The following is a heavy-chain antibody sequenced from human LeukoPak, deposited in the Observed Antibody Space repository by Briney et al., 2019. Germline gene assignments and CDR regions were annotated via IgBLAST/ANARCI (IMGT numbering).Heavy chain of an antibody. CDR1: GASISSGYW. J-gene: IGHJ4*02. V-gene: IGHV4-4*02. CDR2: IYHSGST. CDR3: ARDDTGVIRGIRFHY. D-gene: IGHD3-10*01. Sequence: SGTLSLTCAVSGASISSGYWWSWVRQAPGKGLEWIGEIYHSGSTNHNPSLKSRVTISVDKSKSQFSLNLNSVTAADTAVYYCARDDTGVIRGIRFHYWGQGTQVTVSS.